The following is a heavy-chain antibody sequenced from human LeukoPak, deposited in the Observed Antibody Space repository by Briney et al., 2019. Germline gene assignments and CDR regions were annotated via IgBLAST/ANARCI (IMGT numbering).Heavy chain of an antibody. V-gene: IGHV4-39*01. J-gene: IGHJ5*02. CDR2: IYDSGST. CDR1: GGSIRSSYYY. D-gene: IGHD3-3*01. Sequence: SETLSLTCTVSGGSIRSSYYYWGWIRQPPGKGLEWIGSIYDSGSTYYNPSLKSRVTISVDTSKNQFSLKLGSVTAADTAVYYCARHEGVLRSLEWLLYGSWFDPWGQGTLVTVSS. CDR3: ARHEGVLRSLEWLLYGSWFDP.